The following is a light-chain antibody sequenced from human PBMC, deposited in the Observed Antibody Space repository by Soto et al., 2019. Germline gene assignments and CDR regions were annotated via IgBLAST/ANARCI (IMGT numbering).Light chain of an antibody. J-gene: IGKJ5*01. CDR3: QQSYTAPLS. CDR2: RAS. V-gene: IGKV1-39*01. Sequence: DIQMTQSPPSLSASVGDTVSITCRASQTVSIFLNWYQQKLGQAPTALIHRASTLQSGVPSRFAGSGDGTEFTLTINDVQADYFATYYCQQSYTAPLSFGQGTRLEIK. CDR1: QTVSIF.